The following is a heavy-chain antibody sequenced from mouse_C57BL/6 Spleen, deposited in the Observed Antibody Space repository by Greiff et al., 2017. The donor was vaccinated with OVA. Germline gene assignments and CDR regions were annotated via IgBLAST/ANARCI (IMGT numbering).Heavy chain of an antibody. CDR3: ARSPPYESYWYFDV. V-gene: IGHV1-82*01. J-gene: IGHJ1*03. CDR1: GYAFSSSW. Sequence: QVQLQQSGPELVKPGASVKISCKASGYAFSSSWMNWVKQRPGKGLEWIGRIYPGDGDTNYNGKFKGKATLTADKSSSTAYMQLSSLTSEDSAVYFCARSPPYESYWYFDVWGTGTTVTVSS. CDR2: IYPGDGDT. D-gene: IGHD2-3*01.